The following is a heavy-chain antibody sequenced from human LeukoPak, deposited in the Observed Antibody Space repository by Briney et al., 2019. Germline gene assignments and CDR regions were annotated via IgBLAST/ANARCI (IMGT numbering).Heavy chain of an antibody. CDR2: IIYTGST. CDR1: GGSISSSTYY. Sequence: SETLSLTCTVSGGSISSSTYYWGWIRQPPGKGLGWIGSIIYTGSTNYNPSLKSRVTISVDTSKNQFSLKLSSVTAADTAVYYCARQGITFGPYYYYYYMDVWGKGTTVTISS. J-gene: IGHJ6*03. V-gene: IGHV4-39*01. D-gene: IGHD3-16*01. CDR3: ARQGITFGPYYYYYYMDV.